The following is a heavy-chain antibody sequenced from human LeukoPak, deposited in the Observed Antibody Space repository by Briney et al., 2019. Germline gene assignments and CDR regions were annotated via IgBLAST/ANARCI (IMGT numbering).Heavy chain of an antibody. CDR3: AKGINSGSYYYFDY. Sequence: GGSLRLSCAASGFSFNNYAMNWVRQAPGKGLEWVSSISDSGRSTYYADSVKARFTISRDNSRNTLYLQMNSLRAEDTAVYYCAKGINSGSYYYFDYWGQGTPVTVSS. CDR2: ISDSGRST. V-gene: IGHV3-23*01. CDR1: GFSFNNYA. J-gene: IGHJ4*02. D-gene: IGHD1-26*01.